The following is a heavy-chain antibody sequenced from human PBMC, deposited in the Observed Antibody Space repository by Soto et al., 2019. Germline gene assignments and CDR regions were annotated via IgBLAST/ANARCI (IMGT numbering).Heavy chain of an antibody. CDR2: IYWDDEK. CDR3: AHRAYFDSGKQFDY. J-gene: IGHJ4*02. CDR1: GFSLSTSGVG. D-gene: IGHD3-10*01. Sequence: QITLKESGPTLVKPTQTLTLTCTFSGFSLSTSGVGVGWIRQPPGKALEWLAIIYWDDEKRYSPSLKTRLTVTQDPSKNQVVLTMTNVDPVDTATYYCAHRAYFDSGKQFDYWGQGTLVSVSS. V-gene: IGHV2-5*02.